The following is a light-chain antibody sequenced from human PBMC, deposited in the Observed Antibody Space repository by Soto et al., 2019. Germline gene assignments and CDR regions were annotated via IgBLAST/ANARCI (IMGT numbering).Light chain of an antibody. J-gene: IGLJ3*02. V-gene: IGLV2-14*03. CDR2: DVS. Sequence: QSVLTQPASVSGSPGQSITISCTGSSSDIGGYNDVSWYQQHPGRAPKLIIYDVSNRPSGVSNRFSGSKSGSTASLTISGRQAEDEADYYCSSYSSSSTLVFGGGTKLTVL. CDR3: SSYSSSSTLV. CDR1: SSDIGGYND.